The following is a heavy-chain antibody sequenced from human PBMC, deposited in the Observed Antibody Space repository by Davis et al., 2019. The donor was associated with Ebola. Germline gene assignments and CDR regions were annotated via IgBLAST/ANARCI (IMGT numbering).Heavy chain of an antibody. CDR1: GFNFRSYG. V-gene: IGHV3-33*01. CDR2: IWYDGSRK. J-gene: IGHJ4*02. CDR3: ASQVILTNDY. Sequence: GESLKISCAASGFNFRSYGMHWVRQAPDKGLEWVAVIWYDGSRKYYGDSVKGRFTISRDNSNNLLYLQMNSLRAEDTAVYYCASQVILTNDYWGQGTLVTVSS. D-gene: IGHD3-9*01.